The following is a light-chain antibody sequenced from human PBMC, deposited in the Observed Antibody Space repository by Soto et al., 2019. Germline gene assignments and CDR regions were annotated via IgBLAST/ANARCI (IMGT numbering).Light chain of an antibody. Sequence: EIVLTQSPATLSLSPGERATLSCRTSQSVSSYFAWYQQKPGRAPRLLIYDASNRATGIPARFIGSGSGTDFTLTISSLEPEDFAVYYCQQRSNWPITLGQGTRLEIK. CDR1: QSVSSY. V-gene: IGKV3-11*01. CDR2: DAS. J-gene: IGKJ5*01. CDR3: QQRSNWPIT.